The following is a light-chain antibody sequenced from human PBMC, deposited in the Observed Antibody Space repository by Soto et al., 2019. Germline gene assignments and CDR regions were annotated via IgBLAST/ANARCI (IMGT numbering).Light chain of an antibody. Sequence: EIVLPQSPGTLSLSPGERATLSCRASQSVSSSYLAWYQQKPGQAPRLLIYGASSRATGIPDRFSCSGSGTDFTLTISRLEPEDFAVYYCQQYGSSLLFGPGTKVDIK. CDR2: GAS. J-gene: IGKJ3*01. V-gene: IGKV3-20*01. CDR1: QSVSSSY. CDR3: QQYGSSLL.